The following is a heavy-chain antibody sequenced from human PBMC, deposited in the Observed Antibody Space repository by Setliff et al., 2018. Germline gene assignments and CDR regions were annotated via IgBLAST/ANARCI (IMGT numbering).Heavy chain of an antibody. V-gene: IGHV4-59*01. Sequence: NPSETLSLTCTVSGGSISSYYWSWIRQPPGKGLEWIGYIYYSGSTNYNPSLKSRVTISVXXXKNQFSLKLSSVTAADTAVYYCAREGYYNFWSGFMDVWGQGTTVTVSS. J-gene: IGHJ6*02. D-gene: IGHD3-3*01. CDR3: AREGYYNFWSGFMDV. CDR2: IYYSGST. CDR1: GGSISSYY.